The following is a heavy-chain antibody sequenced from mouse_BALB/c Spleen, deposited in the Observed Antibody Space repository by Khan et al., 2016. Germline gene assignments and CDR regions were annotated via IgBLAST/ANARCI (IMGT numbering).Heavy chain of an antibody. Sequence: QVQLQQSGAELMKPGASVQISCKATGYSFSRYWIDWVKERPGHGLTWLGEILPGSGSTNYNEKFKDKATFTAETSSNTAYIQLISLTSEDSAVYYCARGAYWGQGTLVTVSA. CDR1: GYSFSRYW. CDR2: ILPGSGST. V-gene: IGHV1-9*01. CDR3: ARGAY. J-gene: IGHJ3*01.